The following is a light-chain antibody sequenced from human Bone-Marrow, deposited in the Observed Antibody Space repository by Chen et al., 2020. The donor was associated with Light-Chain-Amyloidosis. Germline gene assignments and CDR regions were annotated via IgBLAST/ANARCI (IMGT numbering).Light chain of an antibody. J-gene: IGKJ4*01. CDR3: QQYGTSPLT. CDR2: GSS. V-gene: IGKV3-20*01. Sequence: EIVLPQSPGTLSLSPGEGANLSCRASQTISSKDLTWYQQKFGKAPRLLIYGSSSRATGIPDRFTGSGSGTDFTLTINRLEPEDFAMYYCQQYGTSPLTFGGGTKVEIK. CDR1: QTISSKD.